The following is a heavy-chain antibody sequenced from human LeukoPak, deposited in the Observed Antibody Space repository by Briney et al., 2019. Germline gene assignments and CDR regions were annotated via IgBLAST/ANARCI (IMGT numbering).Heavy chain of an antibody. Sequence: GESLQISCKGSGYSFTSYWMHWVRQAPGTGLVWVSRINTDGSSTSYADSVKGRFTISRDNAKNTLYLQMNSLRAEDTAVYYCARDLEDIVVVPAAMGYWGQGTLVTVSS. CDR3: ARDLEDIVVVPAAMGY. D-gene: IGHD2-2*01. CDR1: GYSFTSYW. V-gene: IGHV3-74*01. CDR2: INTDGSST. J-gene: IGHJ4*02.